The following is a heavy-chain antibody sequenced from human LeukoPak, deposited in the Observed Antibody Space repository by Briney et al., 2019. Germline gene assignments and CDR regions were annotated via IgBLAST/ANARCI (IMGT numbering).Heavy chain of an antibody. D-gene: IGHD2-15*01. V-gene: IGHV1-46*01. Sequence: GASVKVSCKASGYTFTSYGITWVRQAPGQGLEWMGIINPSGGSTSYAQKFQGRVTMTRDMSTSTVYMELSSLRSEDTAVYYCAREPVERVVAETEYFQHWGQGTLVTVSS. CDR1: GYTFTSYG. CDR3: AREPVERVVAETEYFQH. CDR2: INPSGGST. J-gene: IGHJ1*01.